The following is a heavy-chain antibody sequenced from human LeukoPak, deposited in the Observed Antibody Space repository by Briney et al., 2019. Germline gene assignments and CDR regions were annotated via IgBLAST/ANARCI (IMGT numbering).Heavy chain of an antibody. J-gene: IGHJ4*02. CDR2: ISGSGGST. D-gene: IGHD2-2*01. CDR1: GFTFSSHA. CDR3: AKEWSPYCSNTNCYFFDY. Sequence: GGSLRLSCAASGFTFSSHAMTWVRQAPGKGLEWVSVISGSGGSTYYRDSVKGRFTISRDNSKNTLYLQMNSLRAEDMAVYYCAKEWSPYCSNTNCYFFDYWGQGTLVTVSS. V-gene: IGHV3-23*01.